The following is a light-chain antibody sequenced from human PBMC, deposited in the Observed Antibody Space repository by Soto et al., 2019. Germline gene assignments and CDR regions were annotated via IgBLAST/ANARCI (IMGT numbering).Light chain of an antibody. CDR1: QSISSW. CDR3: QQYNSYSWT. J-gene: IGKJ1*01. CDR2: DAS. V-gene: IGKV1-5*01. Sequence: DIQMTQSPSTLSASVGDRVTITWPASQSISSWLAWYQQKPGKAPKLMIYDASSLESGVPSRFSDSGSGTEVTLTISSLQPDDFATYYFQQYNSYSWTFGQGTKVEIK.